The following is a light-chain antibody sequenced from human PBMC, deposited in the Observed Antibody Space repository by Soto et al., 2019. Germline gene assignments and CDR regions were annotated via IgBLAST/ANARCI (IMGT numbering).Light chain of an antibody. CDR2: GAS. J-gene: IGKJ1*01. Sequence: EIVMRQSPATLSVSPGERATLSCRASQSVSSSLAWYQKKPGQAPRLLIYGASTRATGIPARFSGSGSGTEFTLTISSLQSEDFAVYYCQQYSNWWTFGQGTRVEIK. V-gene: IGKV3-15*01. CDR1: QSVSSS. CDR3: QQYSNWWT.